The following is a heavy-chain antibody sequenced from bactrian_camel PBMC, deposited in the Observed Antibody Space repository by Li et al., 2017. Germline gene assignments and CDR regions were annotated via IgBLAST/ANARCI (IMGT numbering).Heavy chain of an antibody. V-gene: IGHV3S26*01. Sequence: HVQLVESGGGSVQAGGSLRLSCAAPGYRYDTYCMGWFRQAPGKAREGIAVIDSDGDTAYAESMKDRFTISKDNAKNTLYLQMNSLKPEDTAMYYCAADIRPFVGTVVAFVMDFGYRGQGTQVTVS. CDR3: AADIRPFVGTVVAFVMDFGY. D-gene: IGHD6*01. CDR2: IDSDGDT. J-gene: IGHJ6*01. CDR1: GYRYDTYC.